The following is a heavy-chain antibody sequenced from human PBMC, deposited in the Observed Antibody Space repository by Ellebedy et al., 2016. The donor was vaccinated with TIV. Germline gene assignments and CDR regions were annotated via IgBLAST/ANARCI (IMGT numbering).Heavy chain of an antibody. CDR2: ISGSATST. V-gene: IGHV3-23*01. Sequence: GESLKISCAASGFTFSTYWMSWVRQAPGKGLEWVSGISGSATSTAYADSVRGRFTISRDNSKNTLYLQMNSLRAEDTAVYYCASSRYHYYLGNTIFVYWGQGTLVTVSS. CDR3: ASSRYHYYLGNTIFVY. D-gene: IGHD3-10*01. CDR1: GFTFSTYW. J-gene: IGHJ4*02.